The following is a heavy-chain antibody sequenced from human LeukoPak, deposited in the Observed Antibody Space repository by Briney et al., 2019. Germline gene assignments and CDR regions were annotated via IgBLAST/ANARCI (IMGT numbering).Heavy chain of an antibody. J-gene: IGHJ4*02. CDR3: ASNTGTVFDY. Sequence: PSETLSLTCTVSSGSISSYYWSWIRQPAGKGLEWIGYIYYSGSTNYNPSLRSRVTISLEMSKHQFSLILTSVTAADTAVYYCASNTGTVFDYWGQGALVTVSS. CDR2: IYYSGST. CDR1: SGSISSYY. D-gene: IGHD7-27*01. V-gene: IGHV4-59*01.